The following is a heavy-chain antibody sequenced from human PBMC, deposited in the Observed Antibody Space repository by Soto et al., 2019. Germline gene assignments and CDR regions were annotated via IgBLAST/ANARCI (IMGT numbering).Heavy chain of an antibody. CDR1: GFTFSSYA. CDR2: ISYDGSNK. D-gene: IGHD3-22*01. J-gene: IGHJ4*02. Sequence: GGSLRLSCAASGFTFSSYAMHWVRQAPGKGLEWVAVISYDGSNKYYADSVKGRFTISRDNSKNTLYLQMNSLRAEDTAVYYCARTPDYYYDSGGNLDYWGQGTLVTVSS. V-gene: IGHV3-30-3*01. CDR3: ARTPDYYYDSGGNLDY.